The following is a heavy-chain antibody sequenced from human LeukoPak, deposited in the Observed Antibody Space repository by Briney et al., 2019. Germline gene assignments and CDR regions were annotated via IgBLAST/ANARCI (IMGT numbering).Heavy chain of an antibody. Sequence: PSETLSLTCTVSGVSISSYYWSWIRQPPGKGLEWIGYIYYSGSTNYNPSLKSRVTISVDTSKNQFSLKLSSVTAADTAVYYCARVDRGNYHDSRGPFDYWGQGTLVTVSS. CDR3: ARVDRGNYHDSRGPFDY. J-gene: IGHJ4*02. D-gene: IGHD3-22*01. CDR2: IYYSGST. CDR1: GVSISSYY. V-gene: IGHV4-59*01.